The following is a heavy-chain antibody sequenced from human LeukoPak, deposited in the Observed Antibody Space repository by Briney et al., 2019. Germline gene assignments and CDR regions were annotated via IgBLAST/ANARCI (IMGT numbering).Heavy chain of an antibody. Sequence: GGSLRLSCAASGFTFNYYAMSWVRQDPGMGLEWVSGISDNEGSTYYTDSVKGRFTISRDNTKNTVYLQMNNLRPDDTVVYFCARHDSFFPYWGQGTLVTVSS. V-gene: IGHV3-23*01. CDR1: GFTFNYYA. CDR3: ARHDSFFPY. D-gene: IGHD5-18*01. J-gene: IGHJ4*02. CDR2: ISDNEGST.